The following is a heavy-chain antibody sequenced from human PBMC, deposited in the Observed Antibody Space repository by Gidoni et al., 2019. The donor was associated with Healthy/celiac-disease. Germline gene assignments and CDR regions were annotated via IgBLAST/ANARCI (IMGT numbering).Heavy chain of an antibody. D-gene: IGHD3-22*01. CDR1: GYTFTSYY. CDR3: ARAIRIYDSSGYNFSSEFDY. V-gene: IGHV1-46*01. CDR2: INPSGGST. Sequence: QVQLVQSGAEVKKPGASVKVSCKASGYTFTSYYMHWVRQAPGQGLEWMGIINPSGGSTSYAQKFQGRVTMTRDTSTSTVYMELSSLRSEDTAVYYCARAIRIYDSSGYNFSSEFDYWGQGTLVTVSS. J-gene: IGHJ4*02.